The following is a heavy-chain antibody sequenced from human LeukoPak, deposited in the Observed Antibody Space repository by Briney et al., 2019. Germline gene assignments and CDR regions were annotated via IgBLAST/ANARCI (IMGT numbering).Heavy chain of an antibody. J-gene: IGHJ6*03. V-gene: IGHV3-7*01. D-gene: IGHD3-9*01. CDR1: GFTFSSYW. Sequence: GGSLRLSCAASGFTFSSYWMSWVRQAPGKGLEWVATIRQDGSQKYYVDSVKGRFTISRDNAKNTLYLQMNSLRAEDTAVYYCARGSLVRYFDWLGDRCSPMDVWGKGTTVTVSS. CDR3: ARGSLVRYFDWLGDRCSPMDV. CDR2: IRQDGSQK.